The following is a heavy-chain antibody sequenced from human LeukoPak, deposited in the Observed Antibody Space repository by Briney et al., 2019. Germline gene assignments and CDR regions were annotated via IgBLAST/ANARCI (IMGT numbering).Heavy chain of an antibody. Sequence: GGSLRLSCAASGFTFSSYAMSWVRQAPGKGLEWVSAISSSGGSTYYADSVKGRFTISRDNSKNTLYLQMNSLRAEDTAVYYCAKPDSLYFDWLLSPFDYWGQGTLVTVSS. V-gene: IGHV3-23*01. D-gene: IGHD3-9*01. J-gene: IGHJ4*02. CDR1: GFTFSSYA. CDR3: AKPDSLYFDWLLSPFDY. CDR2: ISSSGGST.